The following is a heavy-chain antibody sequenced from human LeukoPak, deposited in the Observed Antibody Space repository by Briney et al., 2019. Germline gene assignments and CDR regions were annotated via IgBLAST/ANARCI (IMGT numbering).Heavy chain of an antibody. V-gene: IGHV4-4*07. CDR2: VYTSGSI. J-gene: IGHJ4*02. Sequence: SETLSLTCTVSGASISSYYWSWIRQPAERGLEWIGRVYTSGSIDYNPSLESRVTISVGRSKNQFFLKLSSVTAADTAIYYCAGRDYWGQGTLVTVSS. CDR3: AGRDY. CDR1: GASISSYY. D-gene: IGHD2-15*01.